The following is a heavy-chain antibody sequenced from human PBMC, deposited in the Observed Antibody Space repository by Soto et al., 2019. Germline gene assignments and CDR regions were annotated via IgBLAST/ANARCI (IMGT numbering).Heavy chain of an antibody. D-gene: IGHD5-12*01. Sequence: ASVKVSCKASGGSFSNFGISWVRQAPGQGLEWMGGIVPVFGRPNYAQRFRGRLTITADESTSTGYMELISLSSDDTAFYYCAREGSGYNFWGQGTQVTVSS. CDR1: GGSFSNFG. J-gene: IGHJ4*02. CDR2: IVPVFGRP. V-gene: IGHV1-69*13. CDR3: AREGSGYNF.